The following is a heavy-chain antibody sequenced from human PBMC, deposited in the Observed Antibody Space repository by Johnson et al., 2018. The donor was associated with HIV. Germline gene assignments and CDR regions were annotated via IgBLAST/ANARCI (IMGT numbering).Heavy chain of an antibody. CDR1: GFTFSVYD. J-gene: IGHJ3*02. Sequence: EVQLVESGGGLVQPGGSLRLSCTASGFTFSVYDMHWVRQATGKGLEWVSAIGTAGDTYYPGSVKGRFTISSENAKNSLYLQMNSLRAGDTAVYYCARGSGYCSGGSCKGAVAFDIWGQGTMVTVSS. CDR3: ARGSGYCSGGSCKGAVAFDI. CDR2: IGTAGDT. V-gene: IGHV3-13*01. D-gene: IGHD2-15*01.